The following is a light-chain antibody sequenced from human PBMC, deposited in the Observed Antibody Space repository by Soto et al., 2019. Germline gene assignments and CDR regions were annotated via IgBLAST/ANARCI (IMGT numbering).Light chain of an antibody. V-gene: IGLV2-14*01. CDR1: SSDVGDYNY. Sequence: QSALTQPASVSGSPGQSITISCTGTSSDVGDYNYVSWYQQHPGKAPKLMIYEVNNRPSGISNRFSGSKSGNTASLTISGLQADDESDYYCSSYTSSSPFVVFGGGTKVTVL. CDR3: SSYTSSSPFVV. CDR2: EVN. J-gene: IGLJ2*01.